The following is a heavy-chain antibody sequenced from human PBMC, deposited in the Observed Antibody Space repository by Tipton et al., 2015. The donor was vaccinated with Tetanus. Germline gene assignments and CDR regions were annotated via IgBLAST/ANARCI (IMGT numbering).Heavy chain of an antibody. V-gene: IGHV3-53*01. CDR3: ARAFFAAATS. Sequence: QLVQSGGGLIQPGGSLRLSCAASGVTVSGNYMSWVRQAPGKGLEWVSVIYTGGSADYTDSVKGRFTISRDNAKNSLYLQMNSLRDDDTAVYYCARAFFAAATSWGQGTLVTVSS. J-gene: IGHJ5*02. D-gene: IGHD6-13*01. CDR1: GVTVSGNY. CDR2: IYTGGSA.